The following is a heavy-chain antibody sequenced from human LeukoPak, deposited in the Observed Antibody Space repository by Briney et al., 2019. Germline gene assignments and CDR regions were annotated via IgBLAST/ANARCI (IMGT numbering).Heavy chain of an antibody. V-gene: IGHV4-34*01. CDR1: GGSFNGYY. CDR3: ARRLVDSGASQVSDH. CDR2: INDSGVT. Sequence: SETLSLTCAVYGGSFNGYYWGWIRQSPGEGLEWIGEINDSGVTNFNPSLESRGVLSVDTSKNHFSFRLSSVTAADTAVYYCARRLVDSGASQVSDHWGQGTLVTVSS. D-gene: IGHD2-15*01. J-gene: IGHJ4*02.